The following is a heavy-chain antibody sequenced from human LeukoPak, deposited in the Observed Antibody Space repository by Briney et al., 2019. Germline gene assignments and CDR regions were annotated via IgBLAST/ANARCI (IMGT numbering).Heavy chain of an antibody. CDR1: GVSFSGYY. CDR3: ARGPEAGYSYGEFDY. D-gene: IGHD5-18*01. V-gene: IGHV4-34*01. J-gene: IGHJ4*02. CDR2: INHSGRT. Sequence: SETLSLTCAVYGVSFSGYYWSWIRQPPGKGLDWIGEINHSGRTNYNPSLKSRVTISVDTSKNQFSLKLSSVTAADTAVYYCARGPEAGYSYGEFDYWGQGTLVTVSS.